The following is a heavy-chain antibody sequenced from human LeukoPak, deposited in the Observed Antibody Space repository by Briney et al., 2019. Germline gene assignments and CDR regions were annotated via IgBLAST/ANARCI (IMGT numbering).Heavy chain of an antibody. D-gene: IGHD4-17*01. CDR3: ARDSWVTTSVDYYYYYGMDV. CDR1: GFTFSSYL. J-gene: IGHJ6*02. CDR2: IKQDGSEK. V-gene: IGHV3-7*01. Sequence: PGGSLRLSCAASGFTFSSYLMSWVRQAPGKGLEWVANIKQDGSEKYYVDSVKGRFTISRDNAKNSLYLQMNSLRAEDTAVYYCARDSWVTTSVDYYYYYGMDVWGQGTTVTVSS.